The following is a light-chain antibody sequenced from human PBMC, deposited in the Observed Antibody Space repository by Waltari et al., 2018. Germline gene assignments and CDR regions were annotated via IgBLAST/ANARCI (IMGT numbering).Light chain of an antibody. CDR1: QSVGTE. J-gene: IGKJ2*01. Sequence: DIVMTQSPATLSLSPGERATLSCRASQSVGTELAWYQQKPGQPPRLLIYGASTRATEVPARFSGSGSATEFALTISSLQSEDFAVYYCQQCNDWPYTFGQGTNLEIK. CDR2: GAS. CDR3: QQCNDWPYT. V-gene: IGKV3-15*01.